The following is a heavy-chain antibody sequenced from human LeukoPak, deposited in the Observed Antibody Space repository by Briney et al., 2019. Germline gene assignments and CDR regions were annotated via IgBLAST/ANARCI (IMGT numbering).Heavy chain of an antibody. CDR3: ASEAFCVGGSCQLHRVAS. CDR2: IDANSGDT. V-gene: IGHV1-2*02. Sequence: ASVKVSCKASGYTFSAYYMHWVRQAPGQRLEWMGWIDANSGDTKYAQKFQGRVTITRDTSIGTAYMELNSLISDDTAVYYCASEAFCVGGSCQLHRVASWGPGTQVTVSS. CDR1: GYTFSAYY. D-gene: IGHD2-15*01. J-gene: IGHJ4*02.